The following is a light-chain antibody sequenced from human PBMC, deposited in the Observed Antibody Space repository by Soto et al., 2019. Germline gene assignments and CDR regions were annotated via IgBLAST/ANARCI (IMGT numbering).Light chain of an antibody. J-gene: IGLJ1*01. Sequence: QSVLTQPASVSGSPGQSITISCTGTSSDVGGYNYVSWYQQHPGKAPKLMIYDVSNRPSGVSNRFSGSKSGITASLTISGLQAEDEADYYCSSYTSSRGVFGTGTKVTVL. CDR3: SSYTSSRGV. V-gene: IGLV2-14*01. CDR2: DVS. CDR1: SSDVGGYNY.